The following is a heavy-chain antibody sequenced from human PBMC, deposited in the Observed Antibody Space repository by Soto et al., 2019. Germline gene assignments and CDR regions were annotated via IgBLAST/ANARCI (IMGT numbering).Heavy chain of an antibody. D-gene: IGHD3-22*01. CDR2: VDPSDSQT. CDR1: GYSFAGYW. V-gene: IGHV5-10-1*01. J-gene: IGHJ4*02. CDR3: ARQIYDSDTGPNFQYYFDS. Sequence: GEDLKISCKGSGYSFAGYWITWVRQKPGQGLEWMGRVDPSDSQTYYSPSFRGHVTISATKSITTVFLQWSSLRASDTAMYYCARQIYDSDTGPNFQYYFDSWGQGTPVTVSS.